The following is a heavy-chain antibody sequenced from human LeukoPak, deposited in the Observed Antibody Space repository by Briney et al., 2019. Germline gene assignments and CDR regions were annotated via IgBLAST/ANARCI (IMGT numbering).Heavy chain of an antibody. D-gene: IGHD3-10*01. CDR1: GYTFTSYY. Sequence: ASVKVSCKASGYTFTSYYMHWVRQAPGQGLEWMGIINPSGGSTSYAQKFQGRVTMTRDMSTSTVYMELSSLRSEDTAVYYCASTVLWFGELSSWGQGTLVTVSS. CDR3: ASTVLWFGELSS. CDR2: INPSGGST. V-gene: IGHV1-46*01. J-gene: IGHJ4*02.